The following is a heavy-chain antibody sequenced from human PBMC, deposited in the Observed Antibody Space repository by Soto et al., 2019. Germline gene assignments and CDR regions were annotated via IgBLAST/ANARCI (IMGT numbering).Heavy chain of an antibody. CDR3: VRDYYDTSGYPNTFDM. V-gene: IGHV3-21*01. CDR1: GFTLSRHT. CDR2: IGSKTSDI. D-gene: IGHD3-22*01. Sequence: GGSLRLSCAASGFTLSRHTMNWVRQAPGKGLEWVSFIGSKTSDIYYADSVKGRFTISRDNAKNSLYLDLTRLRAEDTAVYFCVRDYYDTSGYPNTFDMWGQGTMVTVSS. J-gene: IGHJ3*02.